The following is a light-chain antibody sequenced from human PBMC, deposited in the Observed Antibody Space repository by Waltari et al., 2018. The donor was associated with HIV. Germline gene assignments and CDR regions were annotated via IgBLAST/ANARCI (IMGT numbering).Light chain of an antibody. CDR1: SSNIGAGYE. V-gene: IGLV1-40*01. CDR3: QSDDSSLSTV. J-gene: IGLJ3*02. CDR2: ANT. Sequence: QSVLTQPPSVSGAPGQRVTLSCTGHSSNIGAGYEVHWYQHLPATAPNPLTYANTPRPSGVPDRFSGSKSGPSASLASTGLQGEDEAHYYWQSDDSSLSTVFGGGTKRTVL.